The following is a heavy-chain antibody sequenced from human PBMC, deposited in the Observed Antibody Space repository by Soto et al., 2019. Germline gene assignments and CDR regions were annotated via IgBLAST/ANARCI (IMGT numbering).Heavy chain of an antibody. CDR1: GFTFRDYA. CDR2: ISYDGSST. Sequence: QVHLEESGGGVVQPGRSLRLSCAASGFTFRDYAFHWVRQAPGKGLEWVTLISYDGSSTLFADSVKGRFTISRDNSQKTLYLQMNSLRAEDTAVYYCARQGMAARKYFHKCLAVWGQGTTVIVSS. D-gene: IGHD6-6*01. CDR3: ARQGMAARKYFHKCLAV. V-gene: IGHV3-30-3*01. J-gene: IGHJ6*02.